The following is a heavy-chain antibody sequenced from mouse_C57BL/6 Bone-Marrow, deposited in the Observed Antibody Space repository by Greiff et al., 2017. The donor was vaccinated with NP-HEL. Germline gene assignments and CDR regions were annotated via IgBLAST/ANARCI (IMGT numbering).Heavy chain of an antibody. J-gene: IGHJ2*01. CDR1: GFNIKDDY. CDR2: IDPENGDT. CDR3: TICDYDGDFDY. Sequence: VQLQQSGAELVRPGASVKLSCTASGFNIKDDYMHWVKQRPEQGLEWIGWIDPENGDTEYASKFQGKATITADTSSNTAYLQLSSLTSEDTAVYYCTICDYDGDFDYWGQGTTLTVSS. D-gene: IGHD2-4*01. V-gene: IGHV14-4*01.